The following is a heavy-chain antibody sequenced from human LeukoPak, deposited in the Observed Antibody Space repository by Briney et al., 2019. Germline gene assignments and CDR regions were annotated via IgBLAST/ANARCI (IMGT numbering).Heavy chain of an antibody. CDR3: ARDRPNCSGGSCYSPTYYYYYGMDV. D-gene: IGHD2-15*01. CDR1: GGSISSGDYY. CDR2: IYYSGST. V-gene: IGHV4-30-4*01. Sequence: LQTLSLTCTVSGGSISSGDYYWSWIRQPPGKGLEWIGYIYYSGSTYYNPSLKSRVTISVDTSKNQFSLKLSSVTAADTAVYYCARDRPNCSGGSCYSPTYYYYYGMDVWGQGTTVTVSS. J-gene: IGHJ6*02.